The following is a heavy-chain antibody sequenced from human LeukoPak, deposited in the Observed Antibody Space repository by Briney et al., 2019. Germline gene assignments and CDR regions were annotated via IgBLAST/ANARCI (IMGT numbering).Heavy chain of an antibody. CDR3: ARGVSSGWFYCFDY. CDR2: IYHSGST. D-gene: IGHD6-19*01. Sequence: SETLSLTCTVSGGSISSYSWSWIRQPPGKGLEWIGYIYHSGSTYYNPSLKSRVTISVDRSKNQFSLKLSSVTAADTAVYYCARGVSSGWFYCFDYWGQGTLVTVSS. J-gene: IGHJ4*02. V-gene: IGHV4-30-2*01. CDR1: GGSISSYS.